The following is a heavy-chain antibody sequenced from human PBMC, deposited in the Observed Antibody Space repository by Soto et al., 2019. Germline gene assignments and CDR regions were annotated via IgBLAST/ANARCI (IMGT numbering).Heavy chain of an antibody. V-gene: IGHV1-2*02. CDR1: GYTFTGHY. J-gene: IGHJ4*02. D-gene: IGHD1-26*01. Sequence: ASVKVSCKASGYTFTGHYIHWVRQAPEQGPEWMGEIGPETGATRYAQKFQGRVTMTRDMSITTVYMELNNLSPDDTAVYYCGRGGGGQIVFFFWGRGPPVPVSS. CDR2: IGPETGAT. CDR3: GRGGGGQIVFFF.